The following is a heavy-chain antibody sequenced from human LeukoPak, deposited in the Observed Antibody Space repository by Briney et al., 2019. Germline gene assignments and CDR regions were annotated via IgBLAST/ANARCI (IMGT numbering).Heavy chain of an antibody. Sequence: PSETLSLTCTVSGASISSGNFYWSWIRQPPGKGLEWIGYVFSNGRTYYHPSLTSRVTLSVDTSNNQFSLKLTSVTAADTAVYYCARGGWYEDYWGQGTLVTVSS. J-gene: IGHJ4*02. D-gene: IGHD6-19*01. V-gene: IGHV4-61*01. CDR2: VFSNGRT. CDR1: GASISSGNFY. CDR3: ARGGWYEDY.